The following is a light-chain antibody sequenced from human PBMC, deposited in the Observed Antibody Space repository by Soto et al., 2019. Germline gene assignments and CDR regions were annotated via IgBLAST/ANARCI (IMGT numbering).Light chain of an antibody. J-gene: IGLJ2*01. Sequence: QSALTQPPSASGSPGQSVTISCTGSSSDVGGYNYVSWYQQHPGKAPKLMIYDGSKRPSGVPDRFSGSKSGNTASLTVSGLQAEDEADYYCSSYAGSNIVVFGGGTKVTVL. V-gene: IGLV2-8*01. CDR1: SSDVGGYNY. CDR2: DGS. CDR3: SSYAGSNIVV.